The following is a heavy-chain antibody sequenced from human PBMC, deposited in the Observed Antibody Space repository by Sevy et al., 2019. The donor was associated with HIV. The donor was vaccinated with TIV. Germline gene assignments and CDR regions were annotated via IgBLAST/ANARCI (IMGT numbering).Heavy chain of an antibody. J-gene: IGHJ4*02. V-gene: IGHV3-7*01. CDR3: ERVGIFEESESQSRFMDY. CDR2: INHGGGKI. Sequence: GGSLRLSCAASGFTFTTYWMTWVRQAPGKGLEWVSNINHGGGKINYVDSVKGRFIISRDNANKSLYMQMNSLRADDTAVYYCERVGIFEESESQSRFMDYWGQGTLVTVSS. D-gene: IGHD3-10*01. CDR1: GFTFTTYW.